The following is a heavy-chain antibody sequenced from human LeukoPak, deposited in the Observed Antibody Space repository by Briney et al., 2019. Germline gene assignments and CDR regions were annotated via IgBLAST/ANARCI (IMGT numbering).Heavy chain of an antibody. CDR1: GFTFSSYA. J-gene: IGHJ4*02. CDR2: ISGSGGST. D-gene: IGHD1-26*01. CDR3: AKDRFSGRAPSDY. Sequence: PGGSLRLSCAASGFTFSSYAMSWVRQAPGKGLEWVSAISGSGGSTYYADSVKGRFTISRDNSKNTLYLQMNSLRAGDTAVYYCAKDRFSGRAPSDYWGQGTLVTVSS. V-gene: IGHV3-23*01.